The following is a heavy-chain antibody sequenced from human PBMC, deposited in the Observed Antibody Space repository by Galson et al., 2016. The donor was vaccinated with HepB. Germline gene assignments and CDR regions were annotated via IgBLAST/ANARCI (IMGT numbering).Heavy chain of an antibody. CDR2: ISASSCST. CDR3: TKDTRSGFYSRVFGP. CDR1: GFTFSNYA. D-gene: IGHD3-3*01. J-gene: IGHJ5*02. Sequence: SLRLSCAASGFTFSNYAMSWVRQAPAKGLEWVSAISASSCSTYYADSVKGRFTIARDNSKNTLYLQMNSLRVEDTALYYCTKDTRSGFYSRVFGPWGQGTLVTVSS. V-gene: IGHV3-23*01.